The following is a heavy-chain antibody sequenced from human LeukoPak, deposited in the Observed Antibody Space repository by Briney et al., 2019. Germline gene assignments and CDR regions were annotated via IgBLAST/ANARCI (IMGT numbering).Heavy chain of an antibody. D-gene: IGHD3-22*01. Sequence: PSETLSLTCTVSGGSISSYYWSWIRQPPGKGLEWIGNMQFSGSTNYNPSLKSRVTISVDTSKNQFSLKLSSVTAADTAVYYCARESYDSSGYYYGGYYYYMDVWGKGTTVSVSS. CDR1: GGSISSYY. CDR2: MQFSGST. CDR3: ARESYDSSGYYYGGYYYYMDV. V-gene: IGHV4-59*01. J-gene: IGHJ6*03.